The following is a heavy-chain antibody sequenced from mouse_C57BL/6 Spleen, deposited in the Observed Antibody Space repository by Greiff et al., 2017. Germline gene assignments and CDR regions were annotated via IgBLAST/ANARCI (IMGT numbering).Heavy chain of an antibody. J-gene: IGHJ2*01. CDR1: GYTFTSYW. V-gene: IGHV1-69*01. CDR3: ARGGGTGYFDD. Sequence: VQLQQPGAELVMPGASVKLSCKASGYTFTSYWMHWVKQRPGQGLEWIGEIDPSDSYTNYNQKFKGKSTLTVDKSSSTAYMQLSRLTSEDSAVXYCARGGGTGYFDDWGQGTTLTVSS. CDR2: IDPSDSYT. D-gene: IGHD4-1*01.